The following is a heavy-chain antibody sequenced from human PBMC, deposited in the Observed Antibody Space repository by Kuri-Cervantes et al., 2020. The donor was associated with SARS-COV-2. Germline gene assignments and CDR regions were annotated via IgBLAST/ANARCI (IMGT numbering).Heavy chain of an antibody. CDR3: ASAANFNAFDI. V-gene: IGHV4-59*01. D-gene: IGHD1-1*01. Sequence: SETLSLTCAVYGGSFSGYYWSWIRQPPGKGLEWIGYIYYSGSTNYNPSLKSRVTISVDTSKNQFSLKLSSVTAADTAVYYCASAANFNAFDIWGQGTMVTVSS. CDR1: GGSFSGYY. J-gene: IGHJ3*02. CDR2: IYYSGST.